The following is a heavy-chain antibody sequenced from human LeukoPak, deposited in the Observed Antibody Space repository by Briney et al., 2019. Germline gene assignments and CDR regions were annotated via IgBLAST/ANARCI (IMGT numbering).Heavy chain of an antibody. CDR2: ISAYNGNT. J-gene: IGHJ6*02. D-gene: IGHD3-3*01. Sequence: ASVKVSCKASGYTFTSYGISWVRQAPGQGLEWMGWISAYNGNTNYAQKLQGRVTMTTDTSTSTAYMELRSLRSDDTAVYYCARESPDYDFWSGYYYYYYGMDVWGQGTTVTVSS. CDR1: GYTFTSYG. CDR3: ARESPDYDFWSGYYYYYYGMDV. V-gene: IGHV1-18*01.